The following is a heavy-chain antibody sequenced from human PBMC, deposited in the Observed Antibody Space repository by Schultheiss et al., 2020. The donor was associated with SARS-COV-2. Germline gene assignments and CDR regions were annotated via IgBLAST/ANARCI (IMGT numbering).Heavy chain of an antibody. CDR1: GGSISSGGYY. CDR3: ARRRGFTYGSPDFDY. Sequence: SETLSLTCTVSGGSISSGGYYWSWIRQHPGKGLEWIGYIYYSGSTYYNPSLKSRVTISVDTSTNQLSLQLRSVTASDTAVYYCARRRGFTYGSPDFDYWGQGTLVTVSS. D-gene: IGHD5-18*01. J-gene: IGHJ4*02. CDR2: IYYSGST. V-gene: IGHV4-31*03.